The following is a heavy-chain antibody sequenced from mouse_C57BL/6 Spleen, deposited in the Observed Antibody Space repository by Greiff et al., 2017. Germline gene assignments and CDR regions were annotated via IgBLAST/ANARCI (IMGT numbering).Heavy chain of an antibody. Sequence: EVQLQQSGPELVKPGASVKISCKASGYTFTDYYMNWVKQSHGKSLEWIGDINPNNGGTSYNQKFKGKATLTVDKSSSTAYMELRSLTSEDSAVYYCATGRIYFDYWGQGTTLTVSS. CDR2: INPNNGGT. V-gene: IGHV1-26*01. CDR1: GYTFTDYY. D-gene: IGHD1-1*02. CDR3: ATGRIYFDY. J-gene: IGHJ2*01.